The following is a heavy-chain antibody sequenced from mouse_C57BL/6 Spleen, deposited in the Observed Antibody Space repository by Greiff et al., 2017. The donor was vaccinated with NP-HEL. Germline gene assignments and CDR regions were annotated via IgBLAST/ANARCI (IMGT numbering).Heavy chain of an antibody. J-gene: IGHJ1*03. CDR3: ARERGYGSSHWYFDV. V-gene: IGHV1-53*01. CDR2: INPSNGGT. Sequence: QVQLKQPGTELVKPGASVKLSCKASGYTFTSYWLHWVKQRPGQGLEWIGNINPSNGGTNYNEKFKSKATLTVDKSSSTAYMQLSSLTSEDSAVYYCARERGYGSSHWYFDVWGTGTTVTVSS. D-gene: IGHD1-1*01. CDR1: GYTFTSYW.